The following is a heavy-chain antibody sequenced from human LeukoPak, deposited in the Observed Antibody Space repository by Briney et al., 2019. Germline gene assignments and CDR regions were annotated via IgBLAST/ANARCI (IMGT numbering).Heavy chain of an antibody. V-gene: IGHV3-53*01. D-gene: IGHD3-10*01. CDR1: GLTVSSSD. J-gene: IGHJ4*02. Sequence: GGSLRLSCAISGLTVSSSDMSWVRQAPGKGLEWVSVIYSGGSTYYADSVKGRFTISRDNSKNTLYLQMNSLRAEDTAVYYCARLDYYGSGSANRGQGTLVTVSS. CDR2: IYSGGST. CDR3: ARLDYYGSGSAN.